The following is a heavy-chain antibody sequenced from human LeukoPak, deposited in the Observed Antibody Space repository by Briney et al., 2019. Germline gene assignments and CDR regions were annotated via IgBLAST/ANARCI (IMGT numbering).Heavy chain of an antibody. CDR1: GGSISSSSYY. Sequence: SETLSLTCTVSGGSISSSSYYWGWIRQPPGKGLEWIGSIYYSGSTYYNPSLKSRVTISVDTSKNQFSLKLSSVTAADTAVYYGVGGGGYCGGDCYSDDYWGQGTLVTVSS. CDR2: IYYSGST. D-gene: IGHD2-21*02. V-gene: IGHV4-39*07. J-gene: IGHJ4*02. CDR3: VGGGGYCGGDCYSDDY.